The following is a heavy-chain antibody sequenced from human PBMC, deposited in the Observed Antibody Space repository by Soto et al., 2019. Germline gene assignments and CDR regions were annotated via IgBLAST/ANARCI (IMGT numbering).Heavy chain of an antibody. J-gene: IGHJ6*02. V-gene: IGHV1-69*01. Sequence: QVPLVQSGAEVKKPGSSVKVSCKASGGTFSSYAISWVRQAPGQGLEWMGGIIPIFGTANYAQKFQGRVTITADESTSTAYMELSSLRSEDTAVYYCARGRDYGSGSYNYGMDVWGQGTTVTVSS. D-gene: IGHD3-10*01. CDR2: IIPIFGTA. CDR1: GGTFSSYA. CDR3: ARGRDYGSGSYNYGMDV.